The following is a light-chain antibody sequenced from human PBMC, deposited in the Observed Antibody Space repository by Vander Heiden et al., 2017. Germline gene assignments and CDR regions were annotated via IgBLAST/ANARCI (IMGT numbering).Light chain of an antibody. CDR1: QSISSW. J-gene: IGKJ1*01. Sequence: DIQMTQSPSTLSASVGDRVTITCRASQSISSWLAWYQQKPGKAPKLLIYKASSLESGVPSRFSGSGYGTEFTLTISSLHPDDFATYYCQQYNSYSPWTFGQGTKVEIK. V-gene: IGKV1-5*03. CDR3: QQYNSYSPWT. CDR2: KAS.